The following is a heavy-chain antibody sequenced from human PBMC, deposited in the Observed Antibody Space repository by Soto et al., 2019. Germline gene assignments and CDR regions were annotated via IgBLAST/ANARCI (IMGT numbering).Heavy chain of an antibody. V-gene: IGHV3-30-3*01. J-gene: IGHJ4*02. CDR1: GFTFSSYA. D-gene: IGHD6-19*01. Sequence: QVQLVESGGGVVQPGRSLRLSCAASGFTFSSYAMHWVRQAPGKGLEWVAVISYDGSNKYYADSVKGRFTISRDNSKKPLYLQMNSLRAEDTAVYYCARASAVACTVNNWGQGTLVTVSS. CDR2: ISYDGSNK. CDR3: ARASAVACTVNN.